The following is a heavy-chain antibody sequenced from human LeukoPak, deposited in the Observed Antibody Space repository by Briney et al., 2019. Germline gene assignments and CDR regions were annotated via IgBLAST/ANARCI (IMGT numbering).Heavy chain of an antibody. CDR2: IYTSGST. Sequence: SETLSLTCTVSGGSISSYYWSWIRQPAGKGLEWIGRIYTSGSTNYNPSLKSRVTMSVDTSKNQFSLKLSSVPAADTAVYYCASTPRGVTTVTWVRYWGQGTLVAVSS. CDR1: GGSISSYY. CDR3: ASTPRGVTTVTWVRY. V-gene: IGHV4-4*07. J-gene: IGHJ4*02. D-gene: IGHD4-17*01.